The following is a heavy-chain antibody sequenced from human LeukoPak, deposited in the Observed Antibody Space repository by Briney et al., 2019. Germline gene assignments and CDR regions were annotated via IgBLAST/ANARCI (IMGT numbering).Heavy chain of an antibody. CDR1: GYTFTSYD. D-gene: IGHD3-3*01. CDR2: MNPNSGNT. CDR3: ARAPYYDFWSGYYLEDDY. J-gene: IGHJ4*02. V-gene: IGHV1-8*01. Sequence: ASVKVSCKASGYTFTSYDINWVRQATGQGLEWMGWMNPNSGNTGYAQKFQGRVTMTRNTSISTAYMELSSLRSEDTAVYYCARAPYYDFWSGYYLEDDYWGQGTLVTVSS.